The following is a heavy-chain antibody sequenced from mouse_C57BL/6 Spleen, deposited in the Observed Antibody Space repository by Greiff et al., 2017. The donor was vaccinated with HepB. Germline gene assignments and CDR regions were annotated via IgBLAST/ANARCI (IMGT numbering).Heavy chain of an antibody. D-gene: IGHD2-5*01. V-gene: IGHV2-5*01. CDR1: GFSLTSYG. Sequence: VQLQQSGPGLVQPSQSLSITCTVSGFSLTSYGVHWVRQSPGKGLEWLGVIWRGGSTDYNAAFMSRLSITKDNSKSQVFFKMNSLQADDTAIYYCATAYYSNFHWYFDVWGTGTTVTVSS. CDR2: IWRGGST. CDR3: ATAYYSNFHWYFDV. J-gene: IGHJ1*03.